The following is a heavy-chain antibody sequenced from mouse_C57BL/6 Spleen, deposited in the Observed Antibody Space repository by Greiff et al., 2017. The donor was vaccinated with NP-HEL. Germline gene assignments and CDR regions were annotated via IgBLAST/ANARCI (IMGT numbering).Heavy chain of an antibody. D-gene: IGHD2-4*01. Sequence: QVQLQQSGAELVKPGASVKMSCMASGYTFTTYPIEWMKQTHGKSLEWIGNFHPYNDDTKYNEKFKCKATLTVEKSSSTVYLELSRLTSDCSAVYYCARRNDYDGYYAMDYWDQETTVTVSS. V-gene: IGHV1-47*01. CDR1: GYTFTTYP. CDR3: ARRNDYDGYYAMDY. J-gene: IGHJ4*01. CDR2: FHPYNDDT.